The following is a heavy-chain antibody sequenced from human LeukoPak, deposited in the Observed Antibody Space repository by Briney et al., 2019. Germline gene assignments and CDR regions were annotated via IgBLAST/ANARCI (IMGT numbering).Heavy chain of an antibody. CDR1: GYTFSNYY. D-gene: IGHD6-13*01. Sequence: ASVKVSCKASGYTFSNYYLHWVRQAPGQGLEWMGLINPTAGNTYYAQRFQCRVTMTRNTSTSTVYMELSSLRSDDTAVYYCARGGSRWTGFDYWGQGTLVTVSS. V-gene: IGHV1-46*01. J-gene: IGHJ4*02. CDR2: INPTAGNT. CDR3: ARGGSRWTGFDY.